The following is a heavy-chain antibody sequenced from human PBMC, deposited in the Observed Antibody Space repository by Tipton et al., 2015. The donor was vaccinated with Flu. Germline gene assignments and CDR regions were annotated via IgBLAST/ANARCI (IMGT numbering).Heavy chain of an antibody. Sequence: SLRLSCAASGFTLSSYWMSWVRQAPGKGLEWVANIKQDGSEKYYVDSVKGRFTISRDNAKNSLYLQMNSLRVEDTAVYYCGRGMDVWGQGTTVTVSS. V-gene: IGHV3-7*04. CDR1: GFTLSSYW. J-gene: IGHJ6*02. CDR3: GRGMDV. CDR2: IKQDGSEK.